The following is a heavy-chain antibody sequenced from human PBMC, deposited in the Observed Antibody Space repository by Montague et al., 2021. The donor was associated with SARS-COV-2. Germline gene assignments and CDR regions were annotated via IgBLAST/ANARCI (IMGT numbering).Heavy chain of an antibody. Sequence: SETLSLTCTVSGGSISSSSYYWGWIRQPPGKGLEWIGSIYYSGSTYYXPSLKSRVTISVDTSKNQFSLKLSSVTAADTAVYYCARGRRILLWFGELFPGGDYYGMDVWGQGTTVTVSS. J-gene: IGHJ6*02. D-gene: IGHD3-10*01. V-gene: IGHV4-39*01. CDR3: ARGRRILLWFGELFPGGDYYGMDV. CDR2: IYYSGST. CDR1: GGSISSSSYY.